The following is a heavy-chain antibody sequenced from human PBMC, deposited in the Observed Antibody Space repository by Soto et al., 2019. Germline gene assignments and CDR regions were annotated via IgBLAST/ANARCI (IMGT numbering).Heavy chain of an antibody. Sequence: GGSLRLSCAASGFTVSSNYMSWVRQAPGKGLEWVSVIYSGGTTYYADSVKGRFTISGDNSKNTVYLQMNNVRAEDTAVYYCAGDSTGSGWFAYWGQGTLVTVSS. J-gene: IGHJ4*02. CDR2: IYSGGTT. CDR3: AGDSTGSGWFAY. D-gene: IGHD3-10*01. CDR1: GFTVSSNY. V-gene: IGHV3-66*01.